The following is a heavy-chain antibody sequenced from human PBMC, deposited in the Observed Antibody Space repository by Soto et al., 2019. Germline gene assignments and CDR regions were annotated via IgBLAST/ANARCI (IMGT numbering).Heavy chain of an antibody. J-gene: IGHJ6*02. D-gene: IGHD3-3*01. CDR1: GGSISSGDYY. V-gene: IGHV4-30-4*01. CDR2: IYYSGST. CDR3: ARHFWSGYKHYYYYYGMDV. Sequence: QVQLQESGPGLVKPSQTLSLTCTVSGGSISSGDYYWSWIRQPPGKGLEWIGYIYYSGSTYYNPSLKSRVTISVDTSKNQFSLKLSSVTAADTAVYYCARHFWSGYKHYYYYYGMDVWGQGTTVTVSS.